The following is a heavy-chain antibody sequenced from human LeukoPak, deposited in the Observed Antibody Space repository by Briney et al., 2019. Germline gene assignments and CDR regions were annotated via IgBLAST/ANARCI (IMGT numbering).Heavy chain of an antibody. CDR1: GGSISGYY. V-gene: IGHV4-59*08. J-gene: IGHJ4*02. CDR2: IYYGGST. Sequence: SETLPLTCTVSGGSISGYYWSWIRQPPGKGLEWIGYIYYGGSTNYNPSLKSRVTMSVVKSKNLFSLNLSSVTAADTAVYYCARHGTDYRGQGTLVTVSP. CDR3: ARHGTDY.